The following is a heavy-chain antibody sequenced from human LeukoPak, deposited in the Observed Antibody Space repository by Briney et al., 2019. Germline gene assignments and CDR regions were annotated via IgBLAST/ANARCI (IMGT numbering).Heavy chain of an antibody. CDR3: ARDRDTMIVVVTSFDY. CDR1: GFTFSSYA. J-gene: IGHJ4*02. CDR2: ISYDGSNK. Sequence: GGSLRLSCAAPGFTFSSYAMHWVRQAPGKGLEWVAVISYDGSNKHYADSVKGRFTISRDNSKNTLYLQMNSLRAEDTAVYYCARDRDTMIVVVTSFDYWGQGTLVTVSS. D-gene: IGHD3-22*01. V-gene: IGHV3-30-3*01.